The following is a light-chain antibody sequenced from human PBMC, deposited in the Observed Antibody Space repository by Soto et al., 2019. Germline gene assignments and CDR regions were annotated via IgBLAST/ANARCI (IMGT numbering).Light chain of an antibody. CDR1: TSNIGAPYD. V-gene: IGLV1-40*01. J-gene: IGLJ1*01. Sequence: QSVLTQPLSVSGAPGQRVSISCTGSTSNIGAPYDVHWYQHLPGTAPKLLIYGDNNRPSGVPDRFSGSKSGTSASLAITRLQAEDEADYYCQSYDISLHNYVFGTGTKLPS. CDR2: GDN. CDR3: QSYDISLHNYV.